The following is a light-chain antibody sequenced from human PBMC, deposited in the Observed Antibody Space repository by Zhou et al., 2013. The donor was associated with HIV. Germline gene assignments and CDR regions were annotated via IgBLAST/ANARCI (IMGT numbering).Light chain of an antibody. V-gene: IGKV3-15*01. J-gene: IGKJ4*01. CDR3: QQYNNWPLT. CDR2: GAS. Sequence: EIVLTQSPGTLSLSPGERATLSCRASQSVSSNYLAWYQQKPGQAPRLLIYGASARATGIPDRFSGSGSGTEFTLTISSLQSEDFAVYYCQQYNNWPLTFGGGTKVDLK. CDR1: QSVSSN.